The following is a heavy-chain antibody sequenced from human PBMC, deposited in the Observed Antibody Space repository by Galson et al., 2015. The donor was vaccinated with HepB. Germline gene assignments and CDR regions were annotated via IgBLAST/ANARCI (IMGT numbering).Heavy chain of an antibody. V-gene: IGHV3-21*01. CDR2: ISSNSRYI. J-gene: IGHJ4*02. CDR1: GFTFSSYT. D-gene: IGHD5-18*01. CDR3: ARDAGGYSYGYFDY. Sequence: SLRLSCAASGFTFSSYTMNWVRQAPGKGLEWVSSISSNSRYINYAGSVKGRFTISRDNAKISLYLQLNSLRAEDTAVYFCARDAGGYSYGYFDYWGQGMLVTVSS.